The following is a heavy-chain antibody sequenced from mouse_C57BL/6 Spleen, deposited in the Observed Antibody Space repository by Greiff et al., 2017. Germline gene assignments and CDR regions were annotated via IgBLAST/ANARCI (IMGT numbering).Heavy chain of an antibody. J-gene: IGHJ4*01. Sequence: EVKVVESGGGLVKPGGSLKLSCAASGFTFSDYGMHWVRQAPEKGLEWVAYISSGSSTIYYADTVKGRFTISRDNAKNTLFLQMTSLRSEDTAMYYCARKTTAEATDARDDWGQGTSVTV. CDR1: GFTFSDYG. CDR3: ARKTTAEATDARDD. CDR2: ISSGSSTI. D-gene: IGHD1-1*01. V-gene: IGHV5-17*01.